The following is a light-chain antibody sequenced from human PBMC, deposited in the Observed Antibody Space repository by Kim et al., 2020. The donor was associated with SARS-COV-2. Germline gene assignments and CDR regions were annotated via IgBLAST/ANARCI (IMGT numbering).Light chain of an antibody. CDR1: QRVSGNY. J-gene: IGKJ1*01. Sequence: SPGERATHSCRARQRVSGNYLAWYQQKPGQAPRLLIYGASNRATGIPDRISGGGSGTDFTLSINRLEPEDFAVYFCQQYGTSPWAFGQGTKVDIK. CDR3: QQYGTSPWA. V-gene: IGKV3-20*01. CDR2: GAS.